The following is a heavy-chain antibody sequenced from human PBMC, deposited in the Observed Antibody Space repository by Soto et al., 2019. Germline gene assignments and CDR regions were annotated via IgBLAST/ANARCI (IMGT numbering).Heavy chain of an antibody. CDR3: ARHHDS. J-gene: IGHJ4*02. CDR2: IYYDGGT. Sequence: SETLSLTCTVSGASISSGTFYWGWIRQPPGKGLESIANIYYDGGTYYNPSLKSRVTISLDTSKNQFSLKLSSVTAADTAVYYCARHHDSWGQGTLVTVSS. CDR1: GASISSGTFY. V-gene: IGHV4-39*01.